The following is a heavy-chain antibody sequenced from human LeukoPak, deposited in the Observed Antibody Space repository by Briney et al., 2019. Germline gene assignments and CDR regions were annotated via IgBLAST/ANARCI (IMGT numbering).Heavy chain of an antibody. Sequence: GASVEVSCKASGYTFTDYYMHWVRQAPGQGLEWMGWINPNSGGTNYAQKFQGRVTMTRDTSISTAYMELSRLRSDDTAVYYCARESGDSIVVVVAAIIGAFDIWGQGTMVTVSS. CDR2: INPNSGGT. CDR1: GYTFTDYY. J-gene: IGHJ3*02. V-gene: IGHV1-2*02. D-gene: IGHD2-15*01. CDR3: ARESGDSIVVVVAAIIGAFDI.